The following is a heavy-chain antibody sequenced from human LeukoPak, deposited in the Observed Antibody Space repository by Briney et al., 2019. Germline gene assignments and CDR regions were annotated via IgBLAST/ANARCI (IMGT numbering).Heavy chain of an antibody. CDR1: GGTFSSYT. CDR2: IIPILGIA. J-gene: IGHJ3*02. V-gene: IGHV1-69*04. CDR3: ARDRGELQDAFDI. Sequence: SVKVSCKASGGTFSSYTISCVRQAPGQGLEWMGRIIPILGIANYAQKFQGRVTITADKSTSTAYMELSSLRSEDTAVYYCARDRGELQDAFDIWGQGTMVTVSS. D-gene: IGHD1-7*01.